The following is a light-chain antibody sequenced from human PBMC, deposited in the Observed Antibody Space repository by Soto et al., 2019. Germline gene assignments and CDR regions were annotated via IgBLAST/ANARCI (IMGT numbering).Light chain of an antibody. CDR3: QQYNNWPRT. J-gene: IGKJ2*01. CDR1: QSVSSN. V-gene: IGKV3-15*01. CDR2: GAS. Sequence: EIVMTQSPATLSVSPGERATVSCRASQSVSSNLAWYQQKPGQAPRLLIYGASTRATGIPARFSGSGSGTEFTLTIGSLQSEDFAMYYCQQYNNWPRTFGQGNKLQIK.